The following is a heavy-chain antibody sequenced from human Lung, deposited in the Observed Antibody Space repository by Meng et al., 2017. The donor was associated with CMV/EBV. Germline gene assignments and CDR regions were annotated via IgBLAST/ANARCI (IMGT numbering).Heavy chain of an antibody. CDR3: ASGMFCTDGVCYPSR. CDR2: INPNSGAT. V-gene: IGHV1-2*02. J-gene: IGHJ4*02. D-gene: IGHD2-8*01. CDR1: GYSFIGYY. Sequence: ASVXVSXKTSGYSFIGYYMHWVRQAPGQGLEWMAWINPNSGATSYAQKFQGRVTVTRDTSMSTAYMELSRLRSDDTAVYYCASGMFCTDGVCYPSRWGQGXVVTVSS.